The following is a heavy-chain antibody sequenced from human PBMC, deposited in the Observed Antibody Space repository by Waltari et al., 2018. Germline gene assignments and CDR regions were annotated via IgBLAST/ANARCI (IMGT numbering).Heavy chain of an antibody. D-gene: IGHD3-9*01. CDR2: MSGIAEGP. CDR3: AKDWRRRLDYLDWLLFALDQ. CDR1: GFTFSDYA. J-gene: IGHJ4*02. Sequence: EMQLLESGGGLVQPGGSLRLSCEGSGFTFSDYAMSWVRRAPGKGLEWVSAMSGIAEGPYYAESVKGRFTISRDNSKNTLYLQMNSLRVEDTTVYYCAKDWRRRLDYLDWLLFALDQWGQGTLVTVSS. V-gene: IGHV3-23*01.